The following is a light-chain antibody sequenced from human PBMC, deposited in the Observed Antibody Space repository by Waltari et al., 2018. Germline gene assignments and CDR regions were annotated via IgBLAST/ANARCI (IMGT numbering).Light chain of an antibody. CDR2: DNY. CDR1: TSNIGKNE. Sequence: QSVLTQSPSVSADPGQKVTISCSGSTSNIGKNEVSWYQHLPGTAPRLLITDNYKRPRGVPDRFSAAKSGTSAALGITGLQAGDEAYYYCATWDTSLSAVVFGGGTKLTVL. V-gene: IGLV1-51*01. CDR3: ATWDTSLSAVV. J-gene: IGLJ3*02.